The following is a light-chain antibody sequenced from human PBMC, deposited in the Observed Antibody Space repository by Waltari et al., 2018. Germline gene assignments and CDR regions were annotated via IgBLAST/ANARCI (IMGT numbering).Light chain of an antibody. V-gene: IGLV1-40*01. CDR3: QSFDRSLNGVV. J-gene: IGLJ2*01. CDR1: SSNIGAGYA. Sequence: QSVLTQPPSVSGAPGQRVTIPCTWRSSNIGAGYAVYWYPQLPRTPPKLLIYGSYNRPSGVPDRFSASRSGTSASLAITGLQAEDEADYYCQSFDRSLNGVVFGGGTKLTVL. CDR2: GSY.